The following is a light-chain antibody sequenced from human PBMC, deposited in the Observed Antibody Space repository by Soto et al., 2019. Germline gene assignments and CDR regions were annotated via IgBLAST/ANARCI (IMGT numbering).Light chain of an antibody. Sequence: QMTQSPSSLSASVGARVTITCRASQNIRTYLNWYQQKPGKAPNLLISGASTLQSGVPSRFSGSGSATDFTLTISSLQPEDFATYYCQQSYPTPRTFGQGTKVDI. CDR3: QQSYPTPRT. CDR1: QNIRTY. CDR2: GAS. V-gene: IGKV1-39*01. J-gene: IGKJ1*01.